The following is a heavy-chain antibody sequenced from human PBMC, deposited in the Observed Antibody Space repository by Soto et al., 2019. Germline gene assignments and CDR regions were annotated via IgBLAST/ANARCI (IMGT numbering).Heavy chain of an antibody. Sequence: EVQLVETGGGLVQPGGSLRLSCAASGFAVSSNYMNWVRQAPGKGLEWVSVLYTGGSTHYAGSVKGRFTNSRDSSQNPLDLQMNSLRAKDTAVYYRARDGPAFGDAFDIWGQGTMVTVSA. J-gene: IGHJ3*02. D-gene: IGHD3-10*01. V-gene: IGHV3-53*02. CDR1: GFAVSSNY. CDR2: LYTGGST. CDR3: ARDGPAFGDAFDI.